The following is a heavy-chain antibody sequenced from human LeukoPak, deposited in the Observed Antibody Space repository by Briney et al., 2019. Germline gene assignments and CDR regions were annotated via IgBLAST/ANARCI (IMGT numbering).Heavy chain of an antibody. D-gene: IGHD3-10*01. CDR3: ARDGFGELYYYGMDV. V-gene: IGHV1-46*01. CDR1: GYTFTSYD. J-gene: IGHJ6*02. CDR2: INPGGGST. Sequence: ASVKVSCKASGYTFTSYDINWVRQATGQGLEWMGIINPGGGSTSYAQKFQGRVTMTRDTSTSTVYMELSSLRSEDTAVYYCARDGFGELYYYGMDVWGQGTTVTVSS.